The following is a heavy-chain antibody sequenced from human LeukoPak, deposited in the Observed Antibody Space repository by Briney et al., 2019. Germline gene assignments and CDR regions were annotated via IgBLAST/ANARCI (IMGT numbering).Heavy chain of an antibody. CDR2: IYTSGST. CDR1: GGSISSSSYY. CDR3: ARVRSTSFLNWFDP. Sequence: SETLSLTCTVSGGSISSSSYYWSWIRQPAGKGLEWIGRIYTSGSTYYNPSLKSRVTISVDTSKNQFSLKVTSVTAADTAVYYCARVRSTSFLNWFDPWGQGTLVTVSS. V-gene: IGHV4-61*02. J-gene: IGHJ5*02. D-gene: IGHD2-2*01.